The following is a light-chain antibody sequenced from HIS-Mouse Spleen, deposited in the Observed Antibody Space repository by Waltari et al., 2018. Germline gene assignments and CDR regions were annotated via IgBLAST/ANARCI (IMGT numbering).Light chain of an antibody. J-gene: IGKJ1*01. V-gene: IGKV2-28*01. CDR1: QSLRHSNGYNY. Sequence: DIVMTQSPLSLPVTPGEPASISCRSSQSLRHSNGYNYLDWYLQKPGQSPQLLIYLGSSRASGVPDRFSDSGSGTDFTLKISRVEAEDVGVYYCMQALQTWTFGQGTKVEIK. CDR2: LGS. CDR3: MQALQTWT.